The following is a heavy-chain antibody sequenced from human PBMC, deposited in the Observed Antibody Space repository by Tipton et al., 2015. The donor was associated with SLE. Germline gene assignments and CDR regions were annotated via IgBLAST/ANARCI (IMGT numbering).Heavy chain of an antibody. V-gene: IGHV4-38-2*01. Sequence: TLSLTCAVSGYSISSGYYWGWIRQPPGKGLEWIGSIYHSGSTYYNPSLKSRVTISVDTSKNQFSLKLSSVTAADTAVYYCAGSCGGDCYFDFDYWGQGTLVPVSS. J-gene: IGHJ4*02. CDR2: IYHSGST. CDR3: AGSCGGDCYFDFDY. D-gene: IGHD2-21*01. CDR1: GYSISSGYY.